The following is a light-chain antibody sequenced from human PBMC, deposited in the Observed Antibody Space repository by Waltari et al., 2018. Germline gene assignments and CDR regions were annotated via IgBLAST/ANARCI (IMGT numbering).Light chain of an antibody. V-gene: IGKV3-15*01. CDR2: GAS. J-gene: IGKJ2*01. CDR1: QSVSSN. Sequence: EIVMTQPPGTLSVSPGARATLSCRDSQSVSSNLAWYQQKPGQAPRPLIYGASTRATTIPARFRGSGSGTEFTLTISSLQSEDFAVYYCQEYNNWPPAYTFGQGTKLEIK. CDR3: QEYNNWPPAYT.